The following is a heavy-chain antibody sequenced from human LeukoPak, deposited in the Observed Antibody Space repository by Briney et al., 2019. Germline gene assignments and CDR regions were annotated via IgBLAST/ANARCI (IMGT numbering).Heavy chain of an antibody. J-gene: IGHJ4*02. CDR2: INSDGSST. CDR3: ARIAFGNYFDY. V-gene: IGHV3-74*01. D-gene: IGHD3-3*02. CDR1: GFTFSNYW. Sequence: GGSLRLSCAASGFTFSNYWMHWVRQAPGKGLVWVSRINSDGSSTSYVDSVKGRFTISRDNAKNTLHLQMNSLRAEDTAVYSCARIAFGNYFDYWGQGTLVTVSS.